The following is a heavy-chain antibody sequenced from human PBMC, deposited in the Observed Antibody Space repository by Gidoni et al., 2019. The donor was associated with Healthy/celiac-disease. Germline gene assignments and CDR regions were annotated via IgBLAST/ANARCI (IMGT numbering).Heavy chain of an antibody. D-gene: IGHD3-10*01. J-gene: IGHJ6*02. CDR1: GCSISSSSYY. CDR3: AKETMEGGYYYGMDV. V-gene: IGHV4-39*07. CDR2: NYYSGST. Sequence: QLQLQESGPGLVQPSETLSLTCTVSGCSISSSSYYWVWIRQPPGKGLEWIGSNYYSGSTYYNPSLKSRVTISVDTAKNQFSLKLSSVTAADTAVYYCAKETMEGGYYYGMDVWGQGTTVTVSS.